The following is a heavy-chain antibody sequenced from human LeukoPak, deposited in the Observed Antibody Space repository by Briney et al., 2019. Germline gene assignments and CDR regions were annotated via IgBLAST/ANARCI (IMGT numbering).Heavy chain of an antibody. J-gene: IGHJ6*03. V-gene: IGHV3-21*01. Sequence: GGSLRLSCATSGFTFNNYNMNWVRQAPGRALEWVSSITSSGTYIFYADSVKGRFTISRDNAKNSLYLQMNSLGPEDTAVYYYARDPYSGNYGNYYYYYMDVWGKGTTVTISS. CDR2: ITSSGTYI. CDR1: GFTFNNYN. D-gene: IGHD1-26*01. CDR3: ARDPYSGNYGNYYYYYMDV.